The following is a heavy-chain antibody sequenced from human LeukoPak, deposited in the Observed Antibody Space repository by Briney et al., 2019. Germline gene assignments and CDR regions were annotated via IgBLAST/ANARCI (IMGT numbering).Heavy chain of an antibody. J-gene: IGHJ4*02. CDR3: AKVTYDSSGLIDLNFDY. V-gene: IGHV3-23*01. CDR1: GFTFSSYA. D-gene: IGHD3-22*01. CDR2: ISGSGGST. Sequence: GGSLRLSCAASGFTFSSYAMSWVRQAPGKGLEWVSAISGSGGSTYYADSVKGRFTISRDNSKNTLYLQMNSLRAEDTAVYYCAKVTYDSSGLIDLNFDYWGQGTLVTVSS.